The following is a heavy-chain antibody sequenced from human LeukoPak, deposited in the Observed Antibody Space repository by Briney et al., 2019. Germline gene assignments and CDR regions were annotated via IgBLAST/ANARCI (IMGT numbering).Heavy chain of an antibody. Sequence: ASVKVSCKASGYTFTDSYMLWVRQAPGQGLEWMGWINPNSGATKYAQKFQGRVTMTRDTSISTAYMDLSSLRSDDTAVYYCARQGGQYPFDHWGQGTLVTVSS. V-gene: IGHV1-2*02. CDR3: ARQGGQYPFDH. D-gene: IGHD4-11*01. CDR1: GYTFTDSY. CDR2: INPNSGAT. J-gene: IGHJ4*02.